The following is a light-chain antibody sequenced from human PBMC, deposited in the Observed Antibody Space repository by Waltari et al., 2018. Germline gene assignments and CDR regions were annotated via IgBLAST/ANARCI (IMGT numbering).Light chain of an antibody. Sequence: QSALTQPASVSGSPGQSITISCTGTSSDVGGYNYVSWYQQHPGKAPKLMIYDVSNRPSGVSSRFSGSKSGNTASLTISGLQAEDEADYYCSSYTSSSTLVFGGGTKLTVL. V-gene: IGLV2-14*03. CDR2: DVS. J-gene: IGLJ2*01. CDR3: SSYTSSSTLV. CDR1: SSDVGGYNY.